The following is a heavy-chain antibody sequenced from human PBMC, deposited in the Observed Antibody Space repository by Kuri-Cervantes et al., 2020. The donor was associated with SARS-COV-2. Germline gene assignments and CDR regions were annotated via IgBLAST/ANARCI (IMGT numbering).Heavy chain of an antibody. CDR2: INSDGSST. Sequence: GESLKISCAASGFTFSYYGMHWVRQAPGKGLMWVSRINSDGSSTSYADSVKGRFTISRDNAKNTLYLQMNSLRAEDTAVYYCARSHGGNLWGQGTLVTVSS. D-gene: IGHD4-23*01. V-gene: IGHV3-74*01. CDR3: ARSHGGNL. J-gene: IGHJ4*02. CDR1: GFTFSYYG.